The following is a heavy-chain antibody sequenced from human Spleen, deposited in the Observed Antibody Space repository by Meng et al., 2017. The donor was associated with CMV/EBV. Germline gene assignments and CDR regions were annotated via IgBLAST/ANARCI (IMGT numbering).Heavy chain of an antibody. J-gene: IGHJ5*02. Sequence: ASVKVSCKASGGTFSSYAINWVRQASGQGLEWMGWMNPNSGNTGYAQNFQGRLSMTISTSTSTAYMELNSIRSEDTAVYYCTRDGHTGRHGWRYDTGWFDPWGQGTLVTVSS. V-gene: IGHV1-8*02. CDR3: TRDGHTGRHGWRYDTGWFDP. CDR2: MNPNSGNT. D-gene: IGHD2-8*02. CDR1: GGTFSSYA.